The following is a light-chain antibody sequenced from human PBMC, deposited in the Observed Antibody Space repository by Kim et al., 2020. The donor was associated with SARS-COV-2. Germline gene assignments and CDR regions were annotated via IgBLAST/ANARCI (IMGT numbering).Light chain of an antibody. CDR3: QHRGN. CDR2: DAS. J-gene: IGKJ4*01. CDR1: HSFSSS. Sequence: PCLPLSPGERATRACRASHSFSSSLAWNQQKPGQAPMHLIYDASNRATGIPARFSGSASWTDFTLTIRRLEPEAFAVYYCQHRGNFGGGTKVDIK. V-gene: IGKV3-11*01.